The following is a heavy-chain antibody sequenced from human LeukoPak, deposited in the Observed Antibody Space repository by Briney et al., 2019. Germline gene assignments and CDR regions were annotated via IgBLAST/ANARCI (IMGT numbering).Heavy chain of an antibody. V-gene: IGHV4-39*07. D-gene: IGHD3-22*01. CDR1: GGSINTPNYY. Sequence: SEILSLTCTVSGGSINTPNYYWGWIRQTPGKGLEWIGNIFYSGCTYYSPSLTSRVTISLDTSRNQFSLKLNSVTAADTAVYYCASWDSSGYYYFPFDYWGQGTLVTVSS. CDR3: ASWDSSGYYYFPFDY. J-gene: IGHJ4*02. CDR2: IFYSGCT.